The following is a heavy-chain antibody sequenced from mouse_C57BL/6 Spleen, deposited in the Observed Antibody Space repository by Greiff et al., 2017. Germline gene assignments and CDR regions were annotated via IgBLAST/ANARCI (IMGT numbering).Heavy chain of an antibody. J-gene: IGHJ3*01. CDR3: TRGDDYDATPPWFAY. D-gene: IGHD2-4*01. Sequence: EVMLVESGGGLVQPGGSMKLSCAASGFTFSDAWMDWVRQSPEKGLEWVAEIRNKANNHATYYAESVKGRFTISRDDSKSSAYLQMNSLRAEDTGIYYCTRGDDYDATPPWFAYWGQGTLVTVSA. CDR1: GFTFSDAW. CDR2: IRNKANNHAT. V-gene: IGHV6-6*01.